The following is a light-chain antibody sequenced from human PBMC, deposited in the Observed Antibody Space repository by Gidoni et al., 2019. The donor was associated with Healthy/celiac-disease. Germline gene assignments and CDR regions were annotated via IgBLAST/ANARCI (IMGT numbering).Light chain of an antibody. Sequence: GLTHSPATLSVSQGERATLSCRASLSVSSNLAWYQQKPGQAPRLLIYGASTRATGIPARFSGSGSGTEFTLTISSLQSEDVAVYYCQQYNNWPPYTCGQETKLEIK. CDR3: QQYNNWPPYT. J-gene: IGKJ2*01. CDR1: LSVSSN. V-gene: IGKV3-15*01. CDR2: GAS.